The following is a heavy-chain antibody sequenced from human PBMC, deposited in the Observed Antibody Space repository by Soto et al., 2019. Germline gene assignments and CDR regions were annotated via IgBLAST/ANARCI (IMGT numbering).Heavy chain of an antibody. CDR3: ARVTAADVGLRTDCDY. D-gene: IGHD4-17*01. CDR1: GFPFSRYW. V-gene: IGHV3-7*03. Sequence: EVQLVESGGGLVQPGWSLRLSCAASGFPFSRYWMNWVRQAPGKGLEWVAIINLDGSEKYYVDSVKGRFTISRDNAKNSLYLHMNSLRADDTAVYYCARVTAADVGLRTDCDYWGQGTLVTVSS. CDR2: INLDGSEK. J-gene: IGHJ4*02.